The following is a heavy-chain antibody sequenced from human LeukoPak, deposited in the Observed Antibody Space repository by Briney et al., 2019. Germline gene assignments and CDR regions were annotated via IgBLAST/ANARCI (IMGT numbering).Heavy chain of an antibody. J-gene: IGHJ4*02. CDR3: ARDQEAFDY. V-gene: IGHV1-46*01. CDR1: GYSFIYYW. CDR2: IYPSDGST. Sequence: GESLKISCKGSGYSFIYYWIGWVRQMPGKGLEWMGMIYPSDGSTSYAQKFQGRVTVTRDTSTSTVHMELSGLRSEDTAVYYCARDQEAFDYWGQGTLVTVSS.